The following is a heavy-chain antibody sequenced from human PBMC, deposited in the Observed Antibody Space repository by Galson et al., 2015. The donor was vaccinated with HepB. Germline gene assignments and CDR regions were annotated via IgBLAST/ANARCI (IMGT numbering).Heavy chain of an antibody. Sequence: SLRLPCAASGFTFDDYAMHWVRQAPGKGLEWVSGISWNSGSIGYADSVKGRFTISRDNAKNSLYLQMNSLRAEDTALYYCAKDPYSSGHNYYFDYWGQGTLVTVSS. D-gene: IGHD6-19*01. CDR3: AKDPYSSGHNYYFDY. CDR2: ISWNSGSI. J-gene: IGHJ4*02. CDR1: GFTFDDYA. V-gene: IGHV3-9*01.